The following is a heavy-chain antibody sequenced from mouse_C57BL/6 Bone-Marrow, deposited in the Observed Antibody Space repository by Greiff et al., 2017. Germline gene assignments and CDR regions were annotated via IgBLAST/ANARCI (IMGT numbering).Heavy chain of an antibody. D-gene: IGHD4-1*01. Sequence: EVKLVESGGGLVQPGGSLKLSCAASGFTFSDYAMAWVRQAPRKGPEWVAFMSNLAYSIYYADTVTGRFSISRENAKYNLYLEMSSLRSEDTAMYYCARRTGSYWYFDVWGTGTTVTVSS. V-gene: IGHV5-15*01. J-gene: IGHJ1*03. CDR1: GFTFSDYA. CDR3: ARRTGSYWYFDV. CDR2: MSNLAYSI.